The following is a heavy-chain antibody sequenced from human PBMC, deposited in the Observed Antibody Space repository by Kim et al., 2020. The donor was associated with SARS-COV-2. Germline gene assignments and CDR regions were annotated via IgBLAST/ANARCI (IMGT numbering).Heavy chain of an antibody. J-gene: IGHJ1*01. CDR2: INAGNGNT. CDR1: GYTFTSYA. V-gene: IGHV1-3*01. Sequence: ASVKVSCKASGYTFTSYAMHWVRQAPGQRLEWMGWINAGNGNTKYSQKFQGRVTITRDTSASTAYMELSSLRSEDTAVYYCARGRYCSGGSCYSLYFQHWGQGTLVTVSS. D-gene: IGHD2-15*01. CDR3: ARGRYCSGGSCYSLYFQH.